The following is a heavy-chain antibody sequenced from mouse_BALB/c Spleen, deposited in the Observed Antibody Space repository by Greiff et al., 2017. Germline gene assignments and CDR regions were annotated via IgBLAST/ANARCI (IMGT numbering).Heavy chain of an antibody. CDR3: ARSTYDGYSPFDY. V-gene: IGHV1-59*01. D-gene: IGHD2-3*01. Sequence: VQLQQPGAELVKPGASVKMSCKASGYTFTSYWMHWVKQRPGQGLEWIGVIDPSDSYTSYNQKFKGKATLTVDTSSSTAYMQLSSLTSEDSAVYYCARSTYDGYSPFDYWGQGTLVTVSA. J-gene: IGHJ3*01. CDR1: GYTFTSYW. CDR2: IDPSDSYT.